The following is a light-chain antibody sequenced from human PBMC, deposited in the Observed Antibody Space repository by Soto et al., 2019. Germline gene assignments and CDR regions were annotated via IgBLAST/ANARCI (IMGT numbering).Light chain of an antibody. V-gene: IGLV1-40*01. CDR1: SSNIGAGYD. CDR2: GNN. J-gene: IGLJ1*01. CDR3: PSYDRILSGYYG. Sequence: QSVLTQPPSVSGAPGQRVTISCTGSSSNIGAGYDVHWYQQLPGTAPKLLIYGNNNRPSGVPDRFSGSKSGTSASLAITGLQAEDEADYYCPSYDRILSGYYGFGTGTKVTVL.